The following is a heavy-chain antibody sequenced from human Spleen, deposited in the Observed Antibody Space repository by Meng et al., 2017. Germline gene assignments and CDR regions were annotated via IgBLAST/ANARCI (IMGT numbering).Heavy chain of an antibody. CDR2: INDDGANT. CDR1: GFAFSSYG. CDR3: AKDVGGEAYFNY. Sequence: VQLVESGGGLVKPGGSLRLSCAASGFAFSSYGMSWVRQAPGKGLEWVSTINDDGANTHYADSVKGRFTISRDNSKSTLYLQMNSLRVEDTALYYCAKDVGGEAYFNYWGQGTLVTVSS. J-gene: IGHJ4*02. D-gene: IGHD2-21*01. V-gene: IGHV3-23*04.